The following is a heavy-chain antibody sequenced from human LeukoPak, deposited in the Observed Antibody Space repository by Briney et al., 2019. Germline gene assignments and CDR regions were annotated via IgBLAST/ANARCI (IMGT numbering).Heavy chain of an antibody. CDR3: ARHNRQWELPRITDY. CDR1: GGSFSSYY. D-gene: IGHD1-26*01. Sequence: SETLSLTCAVYGGSFSSYYWSWIRQPPGKGLEWIGEINHSGSTNYNPSLKSRVTISVDTSKNQFSLRLSSVTAADTAVYYCARHNRQWELPRITDYWGQGTLVTVSS. CDR2: INHSGST. J-gene: IGHJ4*02. V-gene: IGHV4-34*01.